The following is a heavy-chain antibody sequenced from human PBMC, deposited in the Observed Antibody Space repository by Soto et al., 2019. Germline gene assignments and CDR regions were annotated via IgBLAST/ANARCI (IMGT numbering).Heavy chain of an antibody. V-gene: IGHV3-30*03. D-gene: IGHD3-10*01. CDR3: VGGQYYFDY. J-gene: IGHJ4*02. CDR2: ISYDGSDK. Sequence: QVQLVESGGGVVQPGRSLRLSCAASGFPFTSYGMHWVREGPDKGLEWVAIISYDGSDKYYADSVKGRFTISRDNSKNTLYLQMNSLRPEYTALYYCVGGQYYFDYRGQGTLVIVSS. CDR1: GFPFTSYG.